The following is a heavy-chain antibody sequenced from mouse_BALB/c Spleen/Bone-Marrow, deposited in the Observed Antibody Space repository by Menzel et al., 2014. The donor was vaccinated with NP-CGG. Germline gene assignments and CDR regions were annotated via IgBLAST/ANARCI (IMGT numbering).Heavy chain of an antibody. CDR1: GYTFTSYY. CDR3: TRREYYRYDRAMDY. J-gene: IGHJ4*01. D-gene: IGHD2-14*01. CDR2: INPSNGGT. Sequence: LVESGAELVKPGASVKLSCKASGYTFTSYYMYWVKQRPGQGLEWIGEINPSNGGTNFSEKFKSKATLTVDKSSSTAYMQLSSLTSEDSAVYYCTRREYYRYDRAMDYWGQGTSVTVSS. V-gene: IGHV1S81*02.